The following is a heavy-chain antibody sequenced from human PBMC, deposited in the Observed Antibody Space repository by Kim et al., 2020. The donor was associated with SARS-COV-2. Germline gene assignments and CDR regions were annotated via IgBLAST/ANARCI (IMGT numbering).Heavy chain of an antibody. CDR1: GGSISSGGYY. D-gene: IGHD3-3*01. CDR3: ARATTIFGVVIQFFDY. V-gene: IGHV4-31*03. J-gene: IGHJ4*02. CDR2: IYYSGST. Sequence: SETLSLTCTVSGGSISSGGYYWSWIRQHPGKGLEWIGYIYYSGSTYYNPSLKSRVTISVDTSKNQFSLKLSSVTAADTAVYYCARATTIFGVVIQFFDYWGQGTLVTVSS.